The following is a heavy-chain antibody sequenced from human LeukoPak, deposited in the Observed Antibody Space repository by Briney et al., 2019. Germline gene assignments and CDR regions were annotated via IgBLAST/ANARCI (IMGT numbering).Heavy chain of an antibody. D-gene: IGHD6-13*01. J-gene: IGHJ4*02. V-gene: IGHV3-21*01. CDR2: IGGGGRYI. Sequence: GGSLRLSCAASGFTVSTNCMTWVRQAPGKGLEWVSSIGGGGRYIYYADSMQGRFTISRDNAKNSLFLQMHSLSAEDTALYYCARVSRVAYTSSWYLDYWGQGTLVTVSS. CDR3: ARVSRVAYTSSWYLDY. CDR1: GFTVSTNC.